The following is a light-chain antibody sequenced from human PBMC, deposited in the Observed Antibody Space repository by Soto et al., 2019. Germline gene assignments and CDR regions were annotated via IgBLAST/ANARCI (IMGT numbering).Light chain of an antibody. CDR3: QQYNSYSYT. J-gene: IGKJ2*01. CDR1: QSISSW. V-gene: IGKV1-5*01. Sequence: DIQMTQSPSTLSASVGDRGTITCRASQSISSWLAWYQQKPGKAPKLLIYDASSLESGVPSRFSGRGSGTEFTLTISSLQPDDFATYYCQQYNSYSYTFGQGTKLEIK. CDR2: DAS.